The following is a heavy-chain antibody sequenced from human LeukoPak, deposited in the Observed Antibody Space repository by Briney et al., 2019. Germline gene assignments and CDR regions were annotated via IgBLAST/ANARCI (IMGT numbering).Heavy chain of an antibody. CDR2: IYYSGST. CDR3: ARERGWLHYYFDY. J-gene: IGHJ4*02. V-gene: IGHV4-30-4*01. Sequence: SETLSLTCTVSGGSISSGDYYWSWIRQPPVKGLEWIGYIYYSGSTYYNPSLKSRVTISVDTSKNQFSLKLSSVTAADTAVYYCARERGWLHYYFDYWGQGTLVTVSS. CDR1: GGSISSGDYY. D-gene: IGHD5-24*01.